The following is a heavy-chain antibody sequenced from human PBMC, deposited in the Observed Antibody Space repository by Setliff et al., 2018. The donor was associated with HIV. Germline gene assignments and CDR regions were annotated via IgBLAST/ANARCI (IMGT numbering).Heavy chain of an antibody. CDR3: ARVGRGGYRQYYFDY. J-gene: IGHJ4*02. D-gene: IGHD5-18*01. CDR1: GGTFSSYA. Sequence: SVKVSCRASGGTFSSYAISWVRQAPGQGLEWMGGIIPILGIANYAQKFQGRVTITADKSTSTAYMELSSLRSEDTAVYYCARVGRGGYRQYYFDYWGQGTLVTVSS. V-gene: IGHV1-69*10. CDR2: IIPILGIA.